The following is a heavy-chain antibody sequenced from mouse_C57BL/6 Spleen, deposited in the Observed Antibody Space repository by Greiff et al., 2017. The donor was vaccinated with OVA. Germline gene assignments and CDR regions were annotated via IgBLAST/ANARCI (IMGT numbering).Heavy chain of an antibody. D-gene: IGHD1-1*01. CDR3: ARKKGIFITLFDY. J-gene: IGHJ2*01. CDR1: GYTFTGYW. CDR2: ILPGSGST. Sequence: QVHVKQSGPELVKPGASVKLSCKATGYTFTGYWIEWVKQRPGHGLEWIGEILPGSGSTNYNEKFKGKATFTADTSSNTAYMQLSSLTTEDSAIYYCARKKGIFITLFDYWGQGTTLTVSS. V-gene: IGHV1-9*01.